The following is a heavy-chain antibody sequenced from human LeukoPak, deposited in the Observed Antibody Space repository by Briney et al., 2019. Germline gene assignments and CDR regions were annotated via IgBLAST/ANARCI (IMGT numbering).Heavy chain of an antibody. CDR1: GSTFSSYA. Sequence: GGSLRLSCAASGSTFSSYAMHWVRQAPGKGLEYVSAISSNGGSTYYANSVKGRFTISRDNSKNTLYLQMGSLRAEDMAVYYCAGGGLYYYDSSGNWGQGTLVTVSS. D-gene: IGHD3-22*01. CDR2: ISSNGGST. V-gene: IGHV3-64*01. CDR3: AGGGLYYYDSSGN. J-gene: IGHJ4*02.